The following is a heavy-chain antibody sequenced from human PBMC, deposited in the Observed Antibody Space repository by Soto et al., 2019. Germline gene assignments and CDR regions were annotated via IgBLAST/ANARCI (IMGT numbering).Heavy chain of an antibody. D-gene: IGHD3-22*01. J-gene: IGHJ4*02. CDR3: ARDDPYYYDSSGYYY. CDR1: GGSISSGDYY. Sequence: SETLSLTCTVSGGSISSGDYYWSWIRQPPGKGLEWIGYIYYSGSTYYNPSLKSRVTISLDTSKNQFSLKLSSVTAADTAVYYCARDDPYYYDSSGYYYWGQGTLVTVSS. V-gene: IGHV4-30-4*02. CDR2: IYYSGST.